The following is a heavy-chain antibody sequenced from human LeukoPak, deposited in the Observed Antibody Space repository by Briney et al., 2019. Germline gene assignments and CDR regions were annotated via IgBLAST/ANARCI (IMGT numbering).Heavy chain of an antibody. Sequence: GGSLRLFCAASGFTLSSYPMSWVRQAPRKGLEWVSAISGSGGSTYYADSVKGRFTISRDNSKNTLYLQMNSLRAEDTAVYYCAKDWDYYDSSGYSYFDYWGQGTLVTVSS. CDR1: GFTLSSYP. CDR2: ISGSGGST. V-gene: IGHV3-23*01. J-gene: IGHJ4*02. CDR3: AKDWDYYDSSGYSYFDY. D-gene: IGHD3-22*01.